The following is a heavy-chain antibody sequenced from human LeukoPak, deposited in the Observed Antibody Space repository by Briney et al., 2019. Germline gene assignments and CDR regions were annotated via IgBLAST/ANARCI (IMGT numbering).Heavy chain of an antibody. Sequence: ASVKVSCKASGYTFTTYDINWVRQATGQGLEWMGWMNPNSGNTGYAQKFQGRVTMTRNTSISTAYMELSSLRSEDTAVYYCARGPFDGWELQCWGQGTLVTVSS. D-gene: IGHD1-26*01. CDR1: GYTFTTYD. CDR2: MNPNSGNT. J-gene: IGHJ4*02. CDR3: ARGPFDGWELQC. V-gene: IGHV1-8*01.